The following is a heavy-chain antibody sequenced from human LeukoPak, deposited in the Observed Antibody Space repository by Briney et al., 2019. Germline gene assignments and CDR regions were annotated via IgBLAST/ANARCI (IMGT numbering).Heavy chain of an antibody. D-gene: IGHD2-2*01. V-gene: IGHV3-23*01. CDR2: ISGSGGST. J-gene: IGHJ5*02. CDR1: GFTFSSYA. CDR3: EGYCSSTSCNEGGSVDP. Sequence: GGSVSLTCAASGFTFSSYAMSWVRQAPGKGLEWVSTISGSGGSTYYADSVKVRFTISRDNSKNTLYMQMNSLRAEDTAVYYCEGYCSSTSCNEGGSVDPWAQGTLVTVSS.